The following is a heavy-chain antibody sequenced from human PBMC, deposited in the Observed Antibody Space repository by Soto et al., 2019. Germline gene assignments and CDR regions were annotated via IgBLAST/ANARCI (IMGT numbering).Heavy chain of an antibody. CDR1: WTFVRSNTFH. V-gene: IGHV4-61*01. D-gene: IGHD4-4*01. CDR2: ISYNGNT. Sequence: ASETLSLTCSVSWTFVRSNTFHWTLLRQSPGKGLEWIGYISYNGNTHYDPSLESRVTISLDTSNNQFSMNLRSVTAADTATYYCARQLESTVFDYWGQGSLVTVPQ. J-gene: IGHJ4*02. CDR3: ARQLESTVFDY.